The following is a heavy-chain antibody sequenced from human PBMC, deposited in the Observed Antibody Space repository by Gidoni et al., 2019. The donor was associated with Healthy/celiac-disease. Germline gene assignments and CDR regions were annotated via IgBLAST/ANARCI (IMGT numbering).Heavy chain of an antibody. J-gene: IGHJ3*02. Sequence: QGQRVESGGGVVQPGRSRSRSGAAAGVTFSSYGMHWVRQAPGKGLEWVAVIWYDGSNKSSADSVKGRFTISRDNSKNTLYLQMNSLRAEDTAVYYCARTNDYGDPDAFDIWGQGTMVTVSS. V-gene: IGHV3-33*01. CDR1: GVTFSSYG. D-gene: IGHD4-17*01. CDR3: ARTNDYGDPDAFDI. CDR2: IWYDGSNK.